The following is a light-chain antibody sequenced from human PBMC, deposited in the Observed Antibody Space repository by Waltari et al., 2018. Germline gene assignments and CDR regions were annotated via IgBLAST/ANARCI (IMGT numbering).Light chain of an antibody. J-gene: IGLJ2*01. Sequence: QSALTQPASVSGSPGQSITISCTGTSSDVGGYNYVSWYHQHPGNAPKLMIYEVSTRPSGASDRFSGAKCCNTASLAISGLQAEDEADYYYISYISSITLELFGGGTSLTVL. CDR3: ISYISSITLEL. CDR1: SSDVGGYNY. CDR2: EVS. V-gene: IGLV2-14*01.